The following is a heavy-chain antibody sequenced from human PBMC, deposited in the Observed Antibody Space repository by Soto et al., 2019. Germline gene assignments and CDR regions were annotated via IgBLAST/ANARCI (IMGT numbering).Heavy chain of an antibody. CDR3: AKGVGDYGLIYYYYGMDV. D-gene: IGHD4-17*01. CDR2: ISYDGSNK. CDR1: GFTFSSYG. V-gene: IGHV3-30*18. Sequence: GGSLRLSCAASGFTFSSYGMHWVRQAPGKGLEWVAVISYDGSNKYYADSVKGRFTISRDNSKNTLYLQMNSLRAEDTAVYYCAKGVGDYGLIYYYYGMDVWGQGTTVTVSS. J-gene: IGHJ6*02.